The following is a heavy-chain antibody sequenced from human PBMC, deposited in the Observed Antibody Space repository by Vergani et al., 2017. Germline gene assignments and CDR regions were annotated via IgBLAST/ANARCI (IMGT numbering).Heavy chain of an antibody. J-gene: IGHJ4*02. Sequence: QVQLQESGPGLVKPSETLSLTCTVSGGSISSYYWSWIRQPPGKGLEWIGYIYYSGSTNYNPSLKSRVTISVDTSKNQFSLKLSSVTAADTAVYYCARSRIYDGAGSPDYWGQGTLVTVSS. D-gene: IGHD3-10*01. CDR1: GGSISSYY. CDR2: IYYSGST. V-gene: IGHV4-59*01. CDR3: ARSRIYDGAGSPDY.